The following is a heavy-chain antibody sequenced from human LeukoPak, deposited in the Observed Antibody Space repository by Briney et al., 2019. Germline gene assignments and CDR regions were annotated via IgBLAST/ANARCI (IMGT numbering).Heavy chain of an antibody. CDR3: AKTPTQWFGELLWFDY. J-gene: IGHJ4*02. V-gene: IGHV1-2*02. D-gene: IGHD3-10*01. Sequence: GASVKVSRKASGYTFTGYYMHWVRQAPGQGLEWMGWINPNSGGTNYAQKFQGRVTMTRDTSISTAYMELSRLRSDDTAVYYCAKTPTQWFGELLWFDYWGQGTLVTVSS. CDR2: INPNSGGT. CDR1: GYTFTGYY.